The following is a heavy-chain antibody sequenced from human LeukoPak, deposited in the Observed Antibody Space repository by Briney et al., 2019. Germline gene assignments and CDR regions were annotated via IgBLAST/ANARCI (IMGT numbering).Heavy chain of an antibody. Sequence: RGESLKISCKGSGYSFTSYWIGWVRQMPGKGLEWMGIIYPGDSDTRYSPSFQGQVTISADKSISTAYLQWSSLKASDTAMYYCARQVGYNSYYYYYMDVWGKGTTVTVSS. J-gene: IGHJ6*03. D-gene: IGHD5-24*01. CDR1: GYSFTSYW. CDR3: ARQVGYNSYYYYYMDV. CDR2: IYPGDSDT. V-gene: IGHV5-51*01.